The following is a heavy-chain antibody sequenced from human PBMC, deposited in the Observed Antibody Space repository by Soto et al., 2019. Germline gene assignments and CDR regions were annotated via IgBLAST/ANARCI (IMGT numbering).Heavy chain of an antibody. CDR3: ARVNYDILTGYYNDWFDP. Sequence: QVQLVRSGAEVKKPGSSVKVSCKASGGTFSSYTISWVRQAPGQGLEWMGRIIPILGIANYAQKFQGRVTITADKSTSTAYMELSSLRSEDTAVYYCARVNYDILTGYYNDWFDPWGQGTLVTVSS. CDR2: IIPILGIA. CDR1: GGTFSSYT. D-gene: IGHD3-9*01. V-gene: IGHV1-69*02. J-gene: IGHJ5*02.